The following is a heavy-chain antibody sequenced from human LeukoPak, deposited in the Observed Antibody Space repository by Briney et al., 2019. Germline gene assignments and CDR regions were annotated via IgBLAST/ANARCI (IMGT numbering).Heavy chain of an antibody. CDR3: ARVNLMVRGVTLGVGYYFDY. V-gene: IGHV4-30-4*08. CDR2: IYYSGST. Sequence: PSQTLSLTCTVSGGSISSGDYYWSWIRQPPGKGLEWIGYIYYSGSTYYNPSLKSRVTISVDTSKNQFSLKLSSVTAADTAVYYCARVNLMVRGVTLGVGYYFDYWGQGTLVTVSS. D-gene: IGHD3-10*01. J-gene: IGHJ4*02. CDR1: GGSISSGDYY.